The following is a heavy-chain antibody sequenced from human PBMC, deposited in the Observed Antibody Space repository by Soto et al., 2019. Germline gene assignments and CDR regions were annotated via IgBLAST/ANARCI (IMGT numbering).Heavy chain of an antibody. CDR1: GDSISGSPYF. Sequence: QVQLQESGPGLVMPSETLSLTCTVSGDSISGSPYFWGWIRQPPGKRLEWIGSIFYDGYTLYTPSLKSRVTISVDTSKNQCSLNLTSVSVADPAIYVCARLQAAVPHYWGQGILVTVSS. D-gene: IGHD6-19*01. V-gene: IGHV4-39*01. CDR3: ARLQAAVPHY. CDR2: IFYDGYT. J-gene: IGHJ4*02.